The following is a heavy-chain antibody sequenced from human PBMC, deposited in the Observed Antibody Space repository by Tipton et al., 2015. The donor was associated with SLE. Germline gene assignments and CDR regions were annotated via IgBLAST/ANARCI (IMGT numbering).Heavy chain of an antibody. Sequence: QLVQSGAEVKKPGASVKVSCKASGYTFTNYFIHWVRQAPGQGLEWMGIINPTGGSTTYAQKFQGRVTMTRDTSTNTVYMELSSLRSDDTAVYSCARDKDGYNHNFDSWGQGTLVTVSS. CDR1: GYTFTNYF. CDR2: INPTGGST. J-gene: IGHJ4*02. V-gene: IGHV1-46*01. CDR3: ARDKDGYNHNFDS. D-gene: IGHD5-24*01.